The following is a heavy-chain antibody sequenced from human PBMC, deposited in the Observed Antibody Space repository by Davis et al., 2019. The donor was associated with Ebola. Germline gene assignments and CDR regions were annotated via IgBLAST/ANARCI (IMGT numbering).Heavy chain of an antibody. J-gene: IGHJ4*02. Sequence: GGSLRPSCAASAFTINNNCMSWVRQAPGKGLEWLSVVYRGGNTYYADSVKGRFTISRDTSNNTLYLQMNNLRPEDAAVYYCARHRMVPYYFDYWGQGTLVTVSS. CDR2: VYRGGNT. CDR1: AFTINNNC. D-gene: IGHD2-8*01. CDR3: ARHRMVPYYFDY. V-gene: IGHV3-53*01.